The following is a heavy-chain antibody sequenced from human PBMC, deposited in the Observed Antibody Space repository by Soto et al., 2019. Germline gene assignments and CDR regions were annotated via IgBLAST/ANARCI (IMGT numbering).Heavy chain of an antibody. J-gene: IGHJ6*02. V-gene: IGHV4-4*07. CDR3: ARDSVVRGVIYYYYGMDV. CDR1: GGSISSYY. D-gene: IGHD3-10*01. Sequence: SETLSLTCTVSGGSISSYYWSWIRQPAGKGLEWIGRIYTSGSTNYNPSLKSRVTMSVDTSKNQFSLKLSSVTAADTAVYYCARDSVVRGVIYYYYGMDVRGQGTTVTVSS. CDR2: IYTSGST.